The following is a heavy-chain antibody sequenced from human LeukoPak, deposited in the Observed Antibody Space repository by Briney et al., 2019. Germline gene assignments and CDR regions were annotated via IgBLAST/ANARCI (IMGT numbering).Heavy chain of an antibody. V-gene: IGHV5-51*01. J-gene: IGHJ4*02. D-gene: IGHD3-22*01. CDR1: GYSFTSYW. CDR3: AGLSAYYYDSSGYFFGWNYFDY. Sequence: GESLKISCKGSGYSFTSYWIGWVRQMPGKGLEWMGIIYPGDSDTRYSPSFQGQVTISADKSISTAYLQWSSLKASDTAMYYCAGLSAYYYDSSGYFFGWNYFDYWGQGTLVTVSS. CDR2: IYPGDSDT.